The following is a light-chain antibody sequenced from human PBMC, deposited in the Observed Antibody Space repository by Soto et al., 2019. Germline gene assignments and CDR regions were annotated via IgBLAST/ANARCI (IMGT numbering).Light chain of an antibody. CDR2: RNN. V-gene: IGLV1-47*01. CDR1: SSNIGSNY. Sequence: QSVLTQPPSASGTPGQRVTISCSGSSSNIGSNYVYWYQQLPGTAPKLLIYRNNQRPSGVPDRFSGSKSGTSASLAISWLRSEDEADYYCAAWDDSSYVFGTGTKVTVL. CDR3: AAWDDSSYV. J-gene: IGLJ1*01.